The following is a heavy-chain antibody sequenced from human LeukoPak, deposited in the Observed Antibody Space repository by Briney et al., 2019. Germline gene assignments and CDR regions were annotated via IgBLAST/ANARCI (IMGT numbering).Heavy chain of an antibody. CDR3: AREGMGTTFSAWFDP. V-gene: IGHV7-4-1*02. D-gene: IGHD1-7*01. Sequence: ASVKVSCKASGYTFTSYAMNWVRQAPGQGLEWMGWINTNTGNPTYAQGFTGRFVFSLDTSVSTAYLQISSLKAEDTAVYYCAREGMGTTFSAWFDPWGQGTLVTVSS. J-gene: IGHJ5*02. CDR1: GYTFTSYA. CDR2: INTNTGNP.